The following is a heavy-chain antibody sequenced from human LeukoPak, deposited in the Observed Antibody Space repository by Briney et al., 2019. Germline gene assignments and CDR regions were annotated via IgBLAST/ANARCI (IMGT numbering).Heavy chain of an antibody. Sequence: PSETLSLTCGVSGGSITSTNYWTWVRQPPGKGLEWIGEVNLQGSTNYNPSLMGRVAISVDMSENHISLQLTSVTAADTAVYYCARRPHTGYSSDWGPHDYYYGMNVWGQGTTVTVSS. CDR3: ARRPHTGYSSDWGPHDYYYGMNV. CDR1: GGSITSTNY. D-gene: IGHD6-19*01. J-gene: IGHJ6*02. V-gene: IGHV4-4*02. CDR2: VNLQGST.